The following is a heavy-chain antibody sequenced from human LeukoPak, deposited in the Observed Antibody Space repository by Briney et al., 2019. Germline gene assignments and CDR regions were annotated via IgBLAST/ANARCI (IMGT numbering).Heavy chain of an antibody. CDR1: RYSISRYN. CDR3: ARDAHLRGYSYGYDY. Sequence: PSETLSLTCIDPRYSISRYNWRWIPQPLGERLEWIWHLYYSGSTNYNPSLKSRVTISVDTSKNQFSLKLSSVTAADTAVYYCARDAHLRGYSYGYDYWGQGTVVTVSS. D-gene: IGHD5-18*01. V-gene: IGHV4-59*01. J-gene: IGHJ4*02. CDR2: LYYSGST.